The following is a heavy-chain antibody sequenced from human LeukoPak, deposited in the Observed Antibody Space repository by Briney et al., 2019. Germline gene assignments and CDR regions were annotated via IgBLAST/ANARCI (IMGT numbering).Heavy chain of an antibody. CDR2: ISGSGGST. D-gene: IGHD4-17*01. CDR3: AKGRGTAVTSAANY. J-gene: IGHJ4*02. CDR1: GFTFSSYA. V-gene: IGHV3-23*01. Sequence: GGSLRLSCAASGFTFSSYAVTWLRQAPGKGLEWVSAISGSGGSTYYADSVKGRFTISRDNSKTTVSLQMNSLRAEDTAVYYCAKGRGTAVTSAANYWGQGTLVTVSS.